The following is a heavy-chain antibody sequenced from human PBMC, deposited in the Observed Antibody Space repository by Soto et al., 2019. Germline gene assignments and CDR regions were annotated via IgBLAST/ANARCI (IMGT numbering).Heavy chain of an antibody. CDR1: VFTFISYS. CDR2: ISSSSSYI. Sequence: TGGSLRLSCAASVFTFISYSMNWVRQAPGKGLEWVSSISSSSSYIYYADSVKGRFTISRDNAKNSLYLQMNSLRAEDTAVYYCARDFIAAGGDYWGQGTLVTVSS. D-gene: IGHD6-13*01. CDR3: ARDFIAAGGDY. V-gene: IGHV3-21*01. J-gene: IGHJ4*02.